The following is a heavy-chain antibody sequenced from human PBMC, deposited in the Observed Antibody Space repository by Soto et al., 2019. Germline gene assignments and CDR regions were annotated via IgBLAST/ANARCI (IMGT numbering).Heavy chain of an antibody. J-gene: IGHJ5*02. CDR2: ISAYNGNT. Sequence: ASVKVSCKASGYTFTSYGIRWVRQAPGQGLAWMGWISAYNGNTNYAQKLPGRVTMTTDTSTSTAYMELRSLRSDDTAVYYCARDLGWGYCGGDCENWFDPWGQGTLVTVSS. CDR1: GYTFTSYG. CDR3: ARDLGWGYCGGDCENWFDP. D-gene: IGHD2-21*02. V-gene: IGHV1-18*01.